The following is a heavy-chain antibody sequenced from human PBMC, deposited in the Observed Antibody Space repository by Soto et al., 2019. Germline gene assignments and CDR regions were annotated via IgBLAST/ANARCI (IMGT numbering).Heavy chain of an antibody. V-gene: IGHV3-33*01. CDR1: GFTFSSYG. Sequence: GGSLRLSCAASGFTFSSYGMHWVRQAPGKGLEWVAVIWYDGSNKYYADSVKGRFTISRDNSKNTLYLQMNSLRAEDTAVYYCARAESGIAVAGLNHWGQGTLVTVSS. D-gene: IGHD6-19*01. CDR3: ARAESGIAVAGLNH. J-gene: IGHJ5*02. CDR2: IWYDGSNK.